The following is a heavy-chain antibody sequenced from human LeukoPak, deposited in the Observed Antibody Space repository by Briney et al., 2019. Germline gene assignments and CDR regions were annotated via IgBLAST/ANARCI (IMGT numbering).Heavy chain of an antibody. CDR3: ARGVVAAAGRTFDF. Sequence: PSETLSLTCTVSGGSISSYYWNWIRQPPGKGLEWIGYIYYSGSTNYNPSLKSRVTISVDTSKNQFSLKLSPLTAADTAVYYCARGVVAAAGRTFDFWGQGTLVTVSS. V-gene: IGHV4-59*01. CDR2: IYYSGST. J-gene: IGHJ4*02. D-gene: IGHD6-13*01. CDR1: GGSISSYY.